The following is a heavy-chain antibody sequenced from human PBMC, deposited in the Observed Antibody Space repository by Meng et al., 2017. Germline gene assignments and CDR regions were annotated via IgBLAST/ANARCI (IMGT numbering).Heavy chain of an antibody. J-gene: IGHJ2*01. CDR1: GFTFSSYS. CDR2: ISSSSSYI. Sequence: GESLKISCAASGFTFSSYSMNWVRQAPGKGLEWVSSISSSSSYIYSADSVKGRFTISRDNAKNSLYLQMNSLRAEDTAVYYCAREVHDYGDYVFPLSSYFDLWGRGTLVTVSS. D-gene: IGHD4-17*01. V-gene: IGHV3-21*01. CDR3: AREVHDYGDYVFPLSSYFDL.